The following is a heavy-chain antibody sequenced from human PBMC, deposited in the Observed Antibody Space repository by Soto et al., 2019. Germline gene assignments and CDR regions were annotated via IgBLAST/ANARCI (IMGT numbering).Heavy chain of an antibody. CDR2: ISRDGNAI. V-gene: IGHV3-11*01. D-gene: IGHD4-17*01. Sequence: LRLSCAASGFIFRDYYMSWIRQAPGKGLEWLAYISRDGNAIFYADSVIGRFTVSRDNAKNSLFLQMDDLRAEDTAMFFCARGAEMTSLTKWFDPWGQGTLVTVSS. CDR3: ARGAEMTSLTKWFDP. CDR1: GFIFRDYY. J-gene: IGHJ5*02.